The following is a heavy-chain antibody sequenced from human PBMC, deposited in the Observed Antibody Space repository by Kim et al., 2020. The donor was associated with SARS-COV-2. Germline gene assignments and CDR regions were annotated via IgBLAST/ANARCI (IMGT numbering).Heavy chain of an antibody. V-gene: IGHV3-23*01. J-gene: IGHJ4*02. D-gene: IGHD3-3*01. CDR2: ISDSGDDT. CDR1: GFTFSSYP. Sequence: GGSLRLSCAASGFTFSSYPLSWVRQAPGKELEWVSSISDSGDDTYYADSLKCRFTVSRDNSKNTLYLQMNTLRAEDTAVYYCARAYSRTSGYIYYFDHWGRGTLVTVSS. CDR3: ARAYSRTSGYIYYFDH.